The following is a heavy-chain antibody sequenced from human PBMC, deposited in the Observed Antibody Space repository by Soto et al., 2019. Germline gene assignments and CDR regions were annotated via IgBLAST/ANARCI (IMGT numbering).Heavy chain of an antibody. CDR1: GGGNLRDYR. Sequence: ASVKVSCKASGGGNLRDYRTTWVRRAPGQGLEWMGGIIPKLGSANYAQNFQGRVTITADESTNTVYMELRSLRSDDTAVYYCAKELDVDTAMVRDLPFTDYWGQGTLVTVSS. CDR3: AKELDVDTAMVRDLPFTDY. V-gene: IGHV1-69*13. D-gene: IGHD5-18*01. J-gene: IGHJ4*02. CDR2: IIPKLGSA.